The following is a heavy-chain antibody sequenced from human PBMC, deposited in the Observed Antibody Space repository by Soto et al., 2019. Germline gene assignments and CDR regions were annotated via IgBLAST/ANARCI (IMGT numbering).Heavy chain of an antibody. V-gene: IGHV3-21*01. D-gene: IGHD2-8*01. Sequence: GSLRLSCAASGFTFSSYSMNWVRQAPGKGLEWVSSISSSSSYIYYADSVKGRFTISRDNAKNSLYLQMNSLRAEDTAVYYCASINLYCTNGVCYSNYWGQGTLVTVSS. J-gene: IGHJ4*02. CDR1: GFTFSSYS. CDR2: ISSSSSYI. CDR3: ASINLYCTNGVCYSNY.